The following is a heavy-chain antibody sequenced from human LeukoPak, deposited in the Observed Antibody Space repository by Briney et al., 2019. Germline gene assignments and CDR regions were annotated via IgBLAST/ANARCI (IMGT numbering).Heavy chain of an antibody. CDR2: VYNSGST. Sequence: SETLSLTCTVSGGSVSSYYWGWVRQPPGEGLEWIAYVYNSGSTNYNPSLKSRVTISVDRSKNQFSLKMNSVTAADTAVYYCVRDWEGFNFDIWGQGTMVTVSS. D-gene: IGHD1-26*01. CDR3: VRDWEGFNFDI. J-gene: IGHJ3*02. CDR1: GGSVSSYY. V-gene: IGHV4-59*02.